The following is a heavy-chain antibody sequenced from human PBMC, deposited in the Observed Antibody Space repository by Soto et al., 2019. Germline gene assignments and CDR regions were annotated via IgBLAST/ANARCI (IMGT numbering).Heavy chain of an antibody. CDR1: GYSFTSYW. CDR2: IDPSDSYT. J-gene: IGHJ4*02. V-gene: IGHV5-10-1*01. Sequence: VESLKISCNGSGYSFTSYWISWVRQMPGKGLEWMGRIDPSDSYTNYSPSFQGHVTISADKSISTAYLQWSSLKASDTAMYYCARVDTAMGPAPGYWGQGTLVTVSS. D-gene: IGHD5-18*01. CDR3: ARVDTAMGPAPGY.